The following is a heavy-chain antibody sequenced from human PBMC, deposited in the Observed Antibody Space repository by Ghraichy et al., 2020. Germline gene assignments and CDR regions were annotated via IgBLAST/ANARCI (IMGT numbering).Heavy chain of an antibody. CDR3: ARGGGMTPTH. D-gene: IGHD2-15*01. J-gene: IGHJ4*02. CDR1: GGSFSGYY. V-gene: IGHV4-34*01. CDR2: INHSGST. Sequence: SETLSLTCAVYGGSFSGYYWSWIRQPPGKGLEWIGEINHSGSTNYNPSLKSRVTISVDTSKNQFSLKLSSVTAADTAVYYCARGGGMTPTHWGQGTLVTVSS.